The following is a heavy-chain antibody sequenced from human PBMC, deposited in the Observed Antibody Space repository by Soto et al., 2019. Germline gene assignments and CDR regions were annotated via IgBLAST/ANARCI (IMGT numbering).Heavy chain of an antibody. V-gene: IGHV4-61*01. CDR3: ARTGYCSGGSCYPNWFDP. D-gene: IGHD2-15*01. CDR2: IYYSGST. Sequence: SETLSLTCTVSGGSVSSSIYYWSWIRHPPGEGLEWIAYIYYSGSTSYNPSLKSRVTISVDTSKNQFSLKLRSVTAADTAVYYCARTGYCSGGSCYPNWFDPWGQGTLVTVSS. J-gene: IGHJ5*02. CDR1: GGSVSSSIYY.